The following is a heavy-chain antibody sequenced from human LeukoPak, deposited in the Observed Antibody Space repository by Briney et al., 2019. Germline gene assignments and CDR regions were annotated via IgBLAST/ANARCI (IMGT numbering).Heavy chain of an antibody. J-gene: IGHJ4*02. CDR2: TKKDGSEK. CDR3: VRVDTSGYYYELSFGY. D-gene: IGHD3-22*01. CDR1: GFTFSSYW. V-gene: IGHV3-7*01. Sequence: PGGSLRLSCAASGFTFSSYWMSWVRQAPGKGLEWVANTKKDGSEKEYVDSVKGRFTISRDNAKNSLYLQMNSLRVEDTAVYYCVRVDTSGYYYELSFGYWGQGTLVTVSS.